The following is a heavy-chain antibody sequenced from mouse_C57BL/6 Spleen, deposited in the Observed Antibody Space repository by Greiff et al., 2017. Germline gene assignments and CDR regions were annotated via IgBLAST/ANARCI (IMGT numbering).Heavy chain of an antibody. CDR1: GFNINDYY. D-gene: IGHD2-1*01. CDR2: IDPEDGET. J-gene: IGHJ1*03. CDR3: ARGDGIGYWYFDV. V-gene: IGHV14-2*01. Sequence: VQLQQSGAELVKPGASVKLSCTASGFNINDYYMHWVKQRTEQGLAWIGRIDPEDGETKYAPKFQGKATITADTSSNTAYLQLSSLTSEDTAVYYCARGDGIGYWYFDVGGTGTTVTVSS.